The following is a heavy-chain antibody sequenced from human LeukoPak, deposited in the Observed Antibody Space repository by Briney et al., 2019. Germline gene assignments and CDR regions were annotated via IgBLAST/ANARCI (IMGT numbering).Heavy chain of an antibody. Sequence: PGGSLRLSCAASGFTFSGYAMSWVRQAPGKGLEWVSAISGSGGSTYHADSVKGRFTISRDNSKNTLYLQMDSLGAEDTAVYYCAKYVAGTTLYYYYYYGMDVWGQGTTVTVSS. J-gene: IGHJ6*02. D-gene: IGHD1-7*01. CDR3: AKYVAGTTLYYYYYYGMDV. CDR1: GFTFSGYA. V-gene: IGHV3-23*01. CDR2: ISGSGGST.